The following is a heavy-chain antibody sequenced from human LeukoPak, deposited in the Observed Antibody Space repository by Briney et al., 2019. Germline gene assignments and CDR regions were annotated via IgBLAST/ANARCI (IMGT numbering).Heavy chain of an antibody. CDR1: GYTFTSYG. Sequence: ASVKVSCKASGYTFTSYGISWVRQAPGQGLEWMGWISAYNGNTNYAQKLQGRVTMTTDTSTSTAYMELRSLRSDDTAVYYCARILRYSSGWYQFSDYYYYMDVWGKGTTVTISS. CDR2: ISAYNGNT. D-gene: IGHD6-19*01. CDR3: ARILRYSSGWYQFSDYYYYMDV. J-gene: IGHJ6*03. V-gene: IGHV1-18*01.